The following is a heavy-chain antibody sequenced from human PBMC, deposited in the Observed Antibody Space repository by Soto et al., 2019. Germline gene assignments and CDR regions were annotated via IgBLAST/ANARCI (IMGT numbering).Heavy chain of an antibody. Sequence: SETRSLTCAVSGGSISSGGYSWSWIRQPPGKGLEWIGYIYHSGSTYYNPSLKSRVIISVDTSRNQFSLRLSSVTAADTAVYYCARGYYDTSGYSLDPWGQGTLVTVSS. V-gene: IGHV4-30-2*02. D-gene: IGHD3-22*01. CDR1: GGSISSGGYS. CDR3: ARGYYDTSGYSLDP. CDR2: IYHSGST. J-gene: IGHJ5*02.